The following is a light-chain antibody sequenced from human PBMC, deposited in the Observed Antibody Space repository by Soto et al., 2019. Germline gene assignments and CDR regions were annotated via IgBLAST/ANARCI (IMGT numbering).Light chain of an antibody. Sequence: DIQMTQSPSSLSPSLGARVTITCQARQDITYYLHWYQQKPGKAPKLLIYDASKLEAGVPSRFSGSGSGTSFTLTITSRQPDDIATYYCQQYDSLPFTFGPGTPVEI. CDR3: QQYDSLPFT. J-gene: IGKJ3*01. CDR2: DAS. CDR1: QDITYY. V-gene: IGKV1-33*01.